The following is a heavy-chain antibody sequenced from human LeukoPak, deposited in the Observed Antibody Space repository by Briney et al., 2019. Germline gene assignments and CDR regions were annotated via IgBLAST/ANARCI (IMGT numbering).Heavy chain of an antibody. Sequence: GGSLRLSCAASGFTFSNAWMSWVRQAPGKGLEWVGRIKSKTDGGTTDYAAPVKGRFTISRDGSKNTLYLQMNSLKTEDTAVYYCTTGDDYIWGSYPDYWGQGTLVTVSS. D-gene: IGHD3-16*02. J-gene: IGHJ4*02. CDR1: GFTFSNAW. V-gene: IGHV3-15*01. CDR2: IKSKTDGGTT. CDR3: TTGDDYIWGSYPDY.